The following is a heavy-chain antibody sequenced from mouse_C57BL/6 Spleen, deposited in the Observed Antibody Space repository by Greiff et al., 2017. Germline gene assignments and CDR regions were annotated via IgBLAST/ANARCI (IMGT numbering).Heavy chain of an antibody. D-gene: IGHD4-1*01. J-gene: IGHJ3*01. V-gene: IGHV8-8*01. CDR1: GFSLSTFGLG. CDR2: IWWDDAK. Sequence: QVTLKVSGPGLLQPSQTLSLTCSFSGFSLSTFGLGVGWIRQPSGKGLEWLAHIWWDDAKYYHPALKSRLTISQDTSKNQVFLKIAKVDTADTATYYCAQIANWDAAYWGQGTLVTVSA. CDR3: AQIANWDAAY.